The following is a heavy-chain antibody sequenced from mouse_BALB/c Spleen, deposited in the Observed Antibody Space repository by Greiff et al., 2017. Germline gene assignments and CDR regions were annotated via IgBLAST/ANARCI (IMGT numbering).Heavy chain of an antibody. CDR3: ARGGADYYGSSYQYFDV. V-gene: IGHV3-6*02. J-gene: IGHJ1*01. CDR2: ISYDGSN. Sequence: DVQLQESGPGLVKPSQSLSLTCSVTGYSITSGYYWNWIRQFPGNKLEWMGYISYDGSNNYNPSLKNRISITRDTSKNQFFLKLNSVTTEDTATYYCARGGADYYGSSYQYFDVWGAGTTVTVSS. CDR1: GYSITSGYY. D-gene: IGHD1-1*01.